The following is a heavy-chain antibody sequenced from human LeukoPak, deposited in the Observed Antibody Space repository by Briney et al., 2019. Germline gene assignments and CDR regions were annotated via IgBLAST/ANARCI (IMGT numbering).Heavy chain of an antibody. CDR2: IYYSGST. V-gene: IGHV4-39*07. D-gene: IGHD3-22*01. CDR3: AREDYDSRIDY. Sequence: SKTLSLTCTVSGGSISSSSYYWGWIRQPPGKGLEWIGSIYYSGSTYYNPSLKSRVTISVDTSKNQFSLKLSSVTAADTAVYYCAREDYDSRIDYWGQGTQVTVSS. J-gene: IGHJ4*02. CDR1: GGSISSSSYY.